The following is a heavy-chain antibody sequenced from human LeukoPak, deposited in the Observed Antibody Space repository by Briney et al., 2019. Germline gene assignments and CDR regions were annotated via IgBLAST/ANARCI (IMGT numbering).Heavy chain of an antibody. V-gene: IGHV5-51*01. Sequence: GESLKISREGSGYSFTSYWIGWVRQMPGKGLEWMGIIFPGDSDTRYSPSFQGQVTISVDKSISTAYLQWSSLRASDTAMYYCARWAARPDMRGFDPWGQGTLVTVSS. CDR3: ARWAARPDMRGFDP. J-gene: IGHJ5*02. CDR2: IFPGDSDT. CDR1: GYSFTSYW. D-gene: IGHD6-6*01.